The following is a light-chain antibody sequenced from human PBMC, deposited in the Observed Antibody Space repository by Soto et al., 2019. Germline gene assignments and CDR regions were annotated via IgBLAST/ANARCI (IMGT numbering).Light chain of an antibody. J-gene: IGKJ1*01. CDR3: QQYDSDPT. Sequence: DIQVTQSPSFLSASVGDRFTITCRASQVISTSLAWYQRKPGKAPKLLIYDGYHLQSGVPSRFSGSGSGTEFTLTISSLLPEDFATYYCQQYDSDPTFGQGTKVDIK. CDR1: QVISTS. CDR2: DGY. V-gene: IGKV1-9*01.